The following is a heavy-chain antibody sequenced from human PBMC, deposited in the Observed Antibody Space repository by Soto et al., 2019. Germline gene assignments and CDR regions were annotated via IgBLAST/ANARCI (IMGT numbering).Heavy chain of an antibody. CDR2: INHSGST. J-gene: IGHJ6*02. D-gene: IGHD6-6*01. Sequence: SETLSLTCAVYGGSFSGYYWSWIRQPPGKGLEWIGEINHSGSTNYNPSLKSRVTISVDTSKNQFSLKLSSVTAADTAVYYCARVERGNSSSSSAHYYYYYYGMDVWGQGTTVTVSS. CDR1: GGSFSGYY. CDR3: ARVERGNSSSSSAHYYYYYYGMDV. V-gene: IGHV4-34*01.